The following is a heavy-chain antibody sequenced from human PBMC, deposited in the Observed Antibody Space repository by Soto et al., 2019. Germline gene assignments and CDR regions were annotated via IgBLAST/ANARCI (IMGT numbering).Heavy chain of an antibody. V-gene: IGHV3-30-3*01. J-gene: IGHJ4*02. CDR3: ARDLDYGSGSYYDDY. Sequence: GGSLRLSCAASGFTFSSYAMHWVRQAPGKGLEWVAVISYDGSNKYYADSVKGRFTISRDNSKNTLYLQMNSLRAEDTAVYYCARDLDYGSGSYYDDYWGQGTLVTVSS. D-gene: IGHD3-10*01. CDR2: ISYDGSNK. CDR1: GFTFSSYA.